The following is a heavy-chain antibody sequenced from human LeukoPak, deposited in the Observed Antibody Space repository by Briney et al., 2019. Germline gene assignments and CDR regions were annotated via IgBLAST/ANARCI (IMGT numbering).Heavy chain of an antibody. CDR3: AKGYPWEYYYDSSGSHGKGIDP. CDR1: GGSISSYY. D-gene: IGHD3-22*01. Sequence: SETLSLTCTVSGGSISSYYWSWIRQPPGKGLEWIGYIYYSGSTNYNPSLKSRVTISVDTSKNQFSLKLSSVTAADTAVYYCAKGYPWEYYYDSSGSHGKGIDPWGQGTLVTVSS. J-gene: IGHJ5*02. V-gene: IGHV4-59*01. CDR2: IYYSGST.